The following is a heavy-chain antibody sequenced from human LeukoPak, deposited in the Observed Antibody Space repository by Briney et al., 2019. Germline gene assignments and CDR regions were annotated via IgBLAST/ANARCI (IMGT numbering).Heavy chain of an antibody. CDR3: ARRCDTSSYYTYYFDY. CDR1: GYTFTAYY. D-gene: IGHD3-22*01. CDR2: INPNSGGT. Sequence: ASVKVSCKASGYTFTAYYIHWVRQAPGQGLEWMGWINPNSGGTNYAQKFQGRVTMTRDTSISTAYMELSRLRSDDTAVYFCARRCDTSSYYTYYFDYWGQGTLVTVSS. V-gene: IGHV1-2*02. J-gene: IGHJ4*02.